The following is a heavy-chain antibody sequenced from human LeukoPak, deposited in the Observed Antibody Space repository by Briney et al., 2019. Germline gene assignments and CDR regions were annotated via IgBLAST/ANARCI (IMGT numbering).Heavy chain of an antibody. J-gene: IGHJ5*02. D-gene: IGHD2-8*01. CDR1: GFTFSSYA. Sequence: PGGSLRLSCAASGFTFSSYAMHWVRQAPGKGLEWVAVKSYDGSNKYYADSVKGRFTISRDNSKNTLYLQMNSLRAEDTAVYYCARFAEWSWGQGTLVTVSS. V-gene: IGHV3-30-3*01. CDR3: ARFAEWS. CDR2: KSYDGSNK.